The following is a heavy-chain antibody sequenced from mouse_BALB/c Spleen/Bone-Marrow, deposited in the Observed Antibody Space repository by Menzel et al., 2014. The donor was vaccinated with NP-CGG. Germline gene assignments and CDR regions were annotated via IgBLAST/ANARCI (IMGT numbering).Heavy chain of an antibody. D-gene: IGHD2-3*01. J-gene: IGHJ2*01. Sequence: VQLQQSGAELVKPGASVKMSCKASGYTFTSYWMHWVKQRPGHGLEWIGLIDPSDSYTSYNQNFKGKATLTVDTSTSTAYIQLSSLTSEDSAVYYCSREDGNHYFDYWGQGTTLAVSS. CDR2: IDPSDSYT. CDR1: GYTFTSYW. V-gene: IGHV1S127*01. CDR3: SREDGNHYFDY.